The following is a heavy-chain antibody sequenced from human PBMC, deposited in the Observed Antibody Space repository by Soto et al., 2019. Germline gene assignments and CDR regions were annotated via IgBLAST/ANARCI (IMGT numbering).Heavy chain of an antibody. CDR3: ARAFHSSSSTYYYYGMDV. V-gene: IGHV1-69*06. CDR2: IIPIFGTA. CDR1: GGTFSSYA. D-gene: IGHD6-6*01. J-gene: IGHJ6*02. Sequence: QVQLVQSGAEVKKPGSSVKVSCKASGGTFSSYAISWVRQAPGQGLEWMGGIIPIFGTANYAQKFQGRVTITADNSTSTAYMELSSLRSEDTAVYYCARAFHSSSSTYYYYGMDVWGQGTTVTVSS.